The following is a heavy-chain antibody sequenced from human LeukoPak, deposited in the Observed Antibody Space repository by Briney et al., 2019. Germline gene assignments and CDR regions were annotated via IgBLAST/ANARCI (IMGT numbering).Heavy chain of an antibody. V-gene: IGHV3-30-3*01. D-gene: IGHD6-19*01. Sequence: PGGSLRLSCAASGFTFSSYAMHWVRQAPGKGLEWVAVISYDGSNKYYADSVKGRFTISRDNSKNTLYLQMNSLRAEDTAVYYCATAHVSSGWYYFDYWGQGTLVTVSS. J-gene: IGHJ4*02. CDR3: ATAHVSSGWYYFDY. CDR2: ISYDGSNK. CDR1: GFTFSSYA.